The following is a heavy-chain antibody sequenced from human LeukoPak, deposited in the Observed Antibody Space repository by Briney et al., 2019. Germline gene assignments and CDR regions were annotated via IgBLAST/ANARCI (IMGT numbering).Heavy chain of an antibody. CDR1: GFTFSDYY. J-gene: IGHJ4*02. V-gene: IGHV3-11*04. CDR2: ISSSGSTI. Sequence: PGGSLRLSCAASGFTFSDYYMSWIRQAPGKGLEWVSYISSSGSTIYYADSVKGRFTISRDNAKNSPYLQMNSLRAEDTAVYYCARVAAIAARPLDYWGQGTLVTVSS. D-gene: IGHD6-6*01. CDR3: ARVAAIAARPLDY.